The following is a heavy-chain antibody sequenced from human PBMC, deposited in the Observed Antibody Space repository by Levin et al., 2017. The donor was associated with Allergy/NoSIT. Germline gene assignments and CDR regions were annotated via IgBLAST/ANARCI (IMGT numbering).Heavy chain of an antibody. J-gene: IGHJ6*02. CDR3: WVVPAAINYYYYGMDG. Sequence: SQTLSLTCTVSGGSISSSSYYWGWIRQPPGKGLEWIGSIYYSGSTYYNPSLKSRVTISVDTSKNQFSLKLSSVTAADTAVYYCWVVPAAINYYYYGMDGWGQGTTVTVSS. D-gene: IGHD2-2*02. CDR2: IYYSGST. CDR1: GGSISSSSYY. V-gene: IGHV4-39*01.